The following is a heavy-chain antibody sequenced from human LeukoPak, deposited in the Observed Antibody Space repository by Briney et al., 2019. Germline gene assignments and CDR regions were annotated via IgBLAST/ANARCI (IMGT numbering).Heavy chain of an antibody. CDR2: INPNSGGT. CDR1: GYTFTDYF. CDR3: ARSVVVAAWELDP. D-gene: IGHD2-15*01. V-gene: IGHV1-2*02. Sequence: ASVKVSCKASGYTFTDYFMHWVRQAPGQGLEWMGWINPNSGGTNYAHKFQGRVTMTRDTSISTAYMELSSLRSEDTAVYYCARSVVVAAWELDPWGQGTLVTVSS. J-gene: IGHJ5*02.